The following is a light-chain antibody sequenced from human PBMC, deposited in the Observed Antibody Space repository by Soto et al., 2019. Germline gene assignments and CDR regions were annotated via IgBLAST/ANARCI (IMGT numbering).Light chain of an antibody. V-gene: IGLV2-8*01. Sequence: QSALTQPPSASGSPGQSVTISCTGTSSDVGGYNYVSWYQQHPGKVPKLMIYEVSKRPSGVPDRFSGSKSGNTAALTVSGLQAEDEADYYCSSYVGTNSYVFGTGTKVTVL. CDR1: SSDVGGYNY. CDR2: EVS. J-gene: IGLJ1*01. CDR3: SSYVGTNSYV.